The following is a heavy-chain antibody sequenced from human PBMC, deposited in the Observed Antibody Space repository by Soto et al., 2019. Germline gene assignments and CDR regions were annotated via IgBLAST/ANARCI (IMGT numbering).Heavy chain of an antibody. CDR2: TRNKANSYTT. J-gene: IGHJ6*03. CDR1: GFTFSDHY. CDR3: ARDNRYCSGGSCYSSYYYYYMDV. Sequence: GGSLRLSCAASGFTFSDHYMDWVRQAPGKGLEWVGRTRNKANSYTTEYAAFVKGRFTISRDDSKNSLYLQMNSLKTEDTAVYYCARDNRYCSGGSCYSSYYYYYMDVWGKGTTVTVSS. V-gene: IGHV3-72*01. D-gene: IGHD2-15*01.